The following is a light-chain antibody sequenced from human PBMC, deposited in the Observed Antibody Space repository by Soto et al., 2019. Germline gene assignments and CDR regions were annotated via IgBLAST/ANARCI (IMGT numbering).Light chain of an antibody. V-gene: IGLV2-14*01. CDR3: SSYASGNTYV. CDR1: SSDVGTYNL. J-gene: IGLJ1*01. Sequence: QSVLTQPASESGSPGQSITISCTVTSSDVGTYNLVSWYQHHPGKSPKLMIYEVSNRPSGVSNRFSGSKSGNTASLTISGLQAEDEADYYCSSYASGNTYVFGTGTKVTXL. CDR2: EVS.